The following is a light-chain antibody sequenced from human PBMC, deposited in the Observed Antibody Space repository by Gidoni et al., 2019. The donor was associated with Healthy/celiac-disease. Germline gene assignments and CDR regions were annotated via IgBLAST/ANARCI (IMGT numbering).Light chain of an antibody. CDR2: EGS. V-gene: IGLV2-23*03. CDR1: SSDVGGYNL. CDR3: CSYAGSSTFV. Sequence: QSALTQPASVSGSPGQPITIYCTGTSSDVGGYNLVSWYQQHPGKAPKLMIYEGSKRPSGVSNRFSGSKSGNTASLTISGLQAEDEADYYCCSYAGSSTFVFGTGTKVTVL. J-gene: IGLJ1*01.